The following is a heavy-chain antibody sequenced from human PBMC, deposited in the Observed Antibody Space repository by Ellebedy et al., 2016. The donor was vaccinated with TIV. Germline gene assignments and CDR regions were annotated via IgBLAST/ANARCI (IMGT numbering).Heavy chain of an antibody. CDR3: ARYPIYDSSGYYSSYFDY. CDR2: INPSGGST. D-gene: IGHD3-22*01. V-gene: IGHV1-46*01. J-gene: IGHJ4*02. CDR1: GYTFTSYY. Sequence: ASVKVSCXASGYTFTSYYMHWVRQAPGQGLEWMGIINPSGGSTSYAQKFQGRVTMTRDTSTSTVYMELSSLRSEDTAVYYCARYPIYDSSGYYSSYFDYWGQGTLVTVSS.